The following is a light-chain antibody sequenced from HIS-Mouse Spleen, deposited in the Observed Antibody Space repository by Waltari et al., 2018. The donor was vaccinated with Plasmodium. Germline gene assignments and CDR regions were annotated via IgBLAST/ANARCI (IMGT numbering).Light chain of an antibody. J-gene: IGKJ1*01. V-gene: IGKV3-20*01. Sequence: EIVLTQSPGTLSLSPGERATLSCRASQSVSSNYLAWYQQIPGQAPRLLVDGAASRATGIPDGFSGRGSGTDFTLTISRLEPEDLAVYYCQQYGSSPGTVGQGTKVEIK. CDR1: QSVSSNY. CDR2: GAA. CDR3: QQYGSSPGT.